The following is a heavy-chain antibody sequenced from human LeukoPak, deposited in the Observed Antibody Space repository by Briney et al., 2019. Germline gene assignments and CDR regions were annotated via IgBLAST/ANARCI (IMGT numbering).Heavy chain of an antibody. D-gene: IGHD3-22*01. Sequence: GGSLRLSCAASGFTFSSYSMNWVRQAPGKGLEWVSSISSSSSYIYYADSVKGRFTISRDNAKNSLYLQMNSLRAEDTAVYYCAREDYDSSGYYDYWGQGTLSPSPQ. V-gene: IGHV3-21*01. CDR1: GFTFSSYS. CDR3: AREDYDSSGYYDY. J-gene: IGHJ4*02. CDR2: ISSSSSYI.